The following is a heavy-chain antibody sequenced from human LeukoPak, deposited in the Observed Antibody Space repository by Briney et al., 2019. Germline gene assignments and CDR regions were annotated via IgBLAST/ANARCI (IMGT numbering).Heavy chain of an antibody. CDR3: ARDITMVRGVIITERWFDP. CDR2: IKQDGSEK. D-gene: IGHD3-10*01. Sequence: GGSLRLSCAASGFTFSSYWMSWVRQAPGKGLEWVANIKQDGSEKYYVDSVKGRFTISRDNAKNSLYLQMNSLRAEDTAVYYCARDITMVRGVIITERWFDPWGQGTLVTVSS. J-gene: IGHJ5*02. CDR1: GFTFSSYW. V-gene: IGHV3-7*01.